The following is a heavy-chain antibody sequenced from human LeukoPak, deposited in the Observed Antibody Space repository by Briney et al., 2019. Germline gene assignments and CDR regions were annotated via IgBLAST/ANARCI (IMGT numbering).Heavy chain of an antibody. Sequence: SETLSLTCTVSGGSVSSGSYYWSWIRQPPGKGPEWIGYIYYSGSTNYNPSLKSRVTISLDTSKNQSSLKLSSVPAADTAVYYCARASRVYSGCVGGDWYFDYWGQGTLVTVSS. V-gene: IGHV4-61*01. CDR1: GGSVSSGSYY. J-gene: IGHJ4*02. CDR3: ARASRVYSGCVGGDWYFDY. D-gene: IGHD5-12*01. CDR2: IYYSGST.